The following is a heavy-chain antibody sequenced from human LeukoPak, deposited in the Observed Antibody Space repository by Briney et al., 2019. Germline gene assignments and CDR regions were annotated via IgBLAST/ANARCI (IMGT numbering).Heavy chain of an antibody. CDR1: GGTFSSYA. Sequence: SVKVSCKASGGTFSSYAISWVRQAPGQGLEWMGGIIPIFGTANYAQKFQGRVTITADESTSTAYMELSSLRSEDTAMYYCARGPDYSNLNRFDPWGQGTLVTVSS. D-gene: IGHD4-11*01. CDR3: ARGPDYSNLNRFDP. J-gene: IGHJ5*02. CDR2: IIPIFGTA. V-gene: IGHV1-69*13.